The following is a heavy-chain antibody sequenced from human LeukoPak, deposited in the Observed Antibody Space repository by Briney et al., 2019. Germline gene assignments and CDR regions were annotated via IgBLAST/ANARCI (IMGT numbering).Heavy chain of an antibody. Sequence: NPSETLSLTCTVPGGSISSYYWSWIRQPPGKGLEWIGYIYYSGSTNYNPSLKSRVTISVDTSKNQFSLKLSSVTAADTAVYYCARGHGSGWYFDYWGQGTLVTVSS. D-gene: IGHD6-19*01. CDR3: ARGHGSGWYFDY. CDR2: IYYSGST. V-gene: IGHV4-59*01. J-gene: IGHJ4*02. CDR1: GGSISSYY.